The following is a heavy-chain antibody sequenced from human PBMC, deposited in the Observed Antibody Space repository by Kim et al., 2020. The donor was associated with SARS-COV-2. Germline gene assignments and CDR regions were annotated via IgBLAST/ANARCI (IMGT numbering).Heavy chain of an antibody. V-gene: IGHV3-74*01. Sequence: ISAASVKGRFTISRDDAKNTLYRQMNSLRAEDTAMDFCARGGLRAAFDIWGPGTMVTVSS. CDR3: ARGGLRAAFDI. J-gene: IGHJ3*02. D-gene: IGHD3-16*01.